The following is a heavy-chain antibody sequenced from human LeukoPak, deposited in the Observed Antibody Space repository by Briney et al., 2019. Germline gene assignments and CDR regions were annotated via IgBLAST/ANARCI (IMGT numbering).Heavy chain of an antibody. CDR2: IKQDGSEK. J-gene: IGHJ6*02. CDR1: GFTFSSYW. Sequence: GGSLRLSCAASGFTFSSYWMSWVHQAPGKGLEWVANIKQDGSEKYYVDSVKGRFTISRDNAKNSLYLQMNSLRAEDTAVYYCARDYRGYSYGWGNYYYYGMDVWGQGTTVTVSS. D-gene: IGHD5-18*01. V-gene: IGHV3-7*01. CDR3: ARDYRGYSYGWGNYYYYGMDV.